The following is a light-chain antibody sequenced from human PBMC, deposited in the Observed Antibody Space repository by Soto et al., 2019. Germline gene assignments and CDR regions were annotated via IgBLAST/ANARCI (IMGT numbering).Light chain of an antibody. CDR1: SSDVGGYNY. V-gene: IGLV2-8*01. Sequence: QSLLTQPPSASGSPGQSVTISCTGTSSDVGGYNYVSWYQHHPGKAPKLMISEVTNRPSGVPDRFSGSKSGNTASLTVSGLQAEDEADYYCTSYSGSNTPYVFGTGTKVTVL. CDR2: EVT. CDR3: TSYSGSNTPYV. J-gene: IGLJ1*01.